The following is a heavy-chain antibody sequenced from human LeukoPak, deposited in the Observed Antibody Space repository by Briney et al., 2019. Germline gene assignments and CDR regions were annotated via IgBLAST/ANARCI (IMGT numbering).Heavy chain of an antibody. J-gene: IGHJ4*02. CDR1: GFTFSNNA. D-gene: IGHD3-22*01. CDR2: ISGRGNT. CDR3: AKRGYYYFDY. Sequence: GGSLRLSCAASGFTFSNNAMSWVRQAPGKGLEWVSVISGRGNTYYADSVKGRFTISRDNSKDTLYLQMSSLRAEDTAVYYCAKRGYYYFDYWGQGTLVTVSS. V-gene: IGHV3-23*01.